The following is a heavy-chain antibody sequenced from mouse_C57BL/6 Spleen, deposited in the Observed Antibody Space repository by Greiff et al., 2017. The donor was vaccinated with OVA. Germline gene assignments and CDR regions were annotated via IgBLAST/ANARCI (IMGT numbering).Heavy chain of an antibody. CDR3: AREEILRYSYYFDY. J-gene: IGHJ2*01. CDR2: IHPNSGST. V-gene: IGHV1-64*01. Sequence: QVQLKQPGAELVKPGASVKLSCKASGYTFTSYWMHWVKQRPGQGLEWIGMIHPNSGSTNYNEKFKSKATLTVDKSSSTAYMQLSSLTSEDSAVYYCAREEILRYSYYFDYWGQGTTLTVSS. D-gene: IGHD1-1*01. CDR1: GYTFTSYW.